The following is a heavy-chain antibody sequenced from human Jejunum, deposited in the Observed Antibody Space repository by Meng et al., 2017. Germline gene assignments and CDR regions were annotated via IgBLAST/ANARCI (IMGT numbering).Heavy chain of an antibody. D-gene: IGHD2-21*01. V-gene: IGHV4-4*02. CDR1: VGAITSTKW. CDR3: ASRPVGIRTYYFDC. Sequence: QLLLQSARPGRVKPSGTLSLTGACSVGAITSTKWGSWVRQTPGKVLECIGEVFHSGTPNYNPSLMSRLTMSVDKAKNQVSLNLTSVTAADTAVYYCASRPVGIRTYYFDCWGQGTLVTVSS. CDR2: VFHSGTP. J-gene: IGHJ4*02.